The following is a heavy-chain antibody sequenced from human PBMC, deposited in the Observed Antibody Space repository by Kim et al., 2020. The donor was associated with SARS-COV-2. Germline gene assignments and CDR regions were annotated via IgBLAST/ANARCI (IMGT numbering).Heavy chain of an antibody. CDR1: GGSISSSSYY. V-gene: IGHV4-39*01. CDR2: IYYSGST. CDR3: ARRYPYYYGSGSYYKGFDY. Sequence: SETLSLTCTVSGGSISSSSYYWGWIRQPPGKGLEWIGSIYYSGSTYYNPSLKSRVTISVDTSKNQFSLKLSSVTAADTAVYYCARRYPYYYGSGSYYKGFDYWGQGTLVTVSS. D-gene: IGHD3-10*01. J-gene: IGHJ4*02.